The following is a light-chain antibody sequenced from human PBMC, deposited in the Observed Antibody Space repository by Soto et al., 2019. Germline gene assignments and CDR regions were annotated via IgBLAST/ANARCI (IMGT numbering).Light chain of an antibody. CDR2: KAS. V-gene: IGKV1-5*03. Sequence: DIQMSQSPSTLPASVGNRATITSRSNQSISTWLAWYQQKPGKAPHLLIYKASRLETGVPPRISGSGSGTDYTLTISSLLPEDSATYFCQQSHTIPWTFGQGTKVDI. CDR3: QQSHTIPWT. J-gene: IGKJ1*01. CDR1: QSISTW.